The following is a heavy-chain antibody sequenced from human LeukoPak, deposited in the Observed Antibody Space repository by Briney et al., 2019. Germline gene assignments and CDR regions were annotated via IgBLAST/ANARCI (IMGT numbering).Heavy chain of an antibody. CDR1: GFTFSSFA. J-gene: IGHJ5*02. CDR3: AKDPYGSGSYSWFDP. V-gene: IGHV3-23*01. Sequence: GGSLRLSCAASGFTFSSFAMSWVRQAPGKGLEWVSAISGSGGNTYYADSVKGRFTISRDNSKNTLYLQMNNLRAEDTAVYYCAKDPYGSGSYSWFDPWGQGTLFTVSS. D-gene: IGHD3-10*01. CDR2: ISGSGGNT.